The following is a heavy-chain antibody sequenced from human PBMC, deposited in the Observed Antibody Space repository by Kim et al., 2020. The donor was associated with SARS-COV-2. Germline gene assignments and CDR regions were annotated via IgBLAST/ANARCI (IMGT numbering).Heavy chain of an antibody. D-gene: IGHD6-19*01. CDR2: IRSKANSYAT. V-gene: IGHV3-73*01. CDR3: TRHGGSGWYGFDP. Sequence: GGSLRLSCAASGFTFSGSAMHWVRQASGKGLEWVGRIRSKANSYATAYAASVKGRFTISRDDSKNTAYLQMNSLKTEDTAVYYCTRHGGSGWYGFDPWGQGTLVTVSS. CDR1: GFTFSGSA. J-gene: IGHJ5*02.